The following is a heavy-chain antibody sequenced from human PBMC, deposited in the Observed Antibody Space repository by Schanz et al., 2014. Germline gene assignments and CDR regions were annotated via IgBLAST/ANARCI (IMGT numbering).Heavy chain of an antibody. CDR2: ISYEGNDK. Sequence: QVQLVESGGGVVQPGRSLRLSCAASGFTFSTCAMHWVRQAPGKGLEWVAVISYEGNDKYYGDSVKGRFTISRDSPKNRLYLQMNSLRPEDSGVYYCARGVARERYSDWLELDYWGQATLVTVSS. CDR3: ARGVARERYSDWLELDY. V-gene: IGHV3-30*04. CDR1: GFTFSTCA. J-gene: IGHJ4*02. D-gene: IGHD3-9*01.